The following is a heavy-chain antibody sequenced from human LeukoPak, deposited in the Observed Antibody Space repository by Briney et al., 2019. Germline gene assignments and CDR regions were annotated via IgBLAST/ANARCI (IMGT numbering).Heavy chain of an antibody. CDR2: INHSGST. V-gene: IGHV4-34*01. J-gene: IGHJ5*02. Sequence: SETLSLTCAVYGGSFSGYYWSWIRQPPGKGLEWIGEINHSGSTNYNPSLKSRVTISVETSKNQFSLKLSSVTAADTAVYYCARTPSIAAAGRVEGWFDPWGQGTLVTVSP. CDR1: GGSFSGYY. D-gene: IGHD6-13*01. CDR3: ARTPSIAAAGRVEGWFDP.